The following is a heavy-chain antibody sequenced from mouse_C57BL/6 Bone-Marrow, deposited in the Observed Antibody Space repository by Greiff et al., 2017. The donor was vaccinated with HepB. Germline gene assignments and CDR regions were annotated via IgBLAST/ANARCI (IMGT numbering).Heavy chain of an antibody. Sequence: EVQLQQSGPGLVKPSQSLSLTCSVTGYSITSGYYWNWIRQFPGNKLEWMGYISYDGSNNYNPSLKNRISITRDTSKNQFFLKLNSVTTEDTATYYCARGGNPFDVWGTGTTVTVSS. J-gene: IGHJ1*03. V-gene: IGHV3-6*01. CDR2: ISYDGSN. CDR1: GYSITSGYY. CDR3: ARGGNPFDV.